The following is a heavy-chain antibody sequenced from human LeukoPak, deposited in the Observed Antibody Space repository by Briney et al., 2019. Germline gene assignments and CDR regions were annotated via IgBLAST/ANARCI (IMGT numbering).Heavy chain of an antibody. J-gene: IGHJ6*02. V-gene: IGHV3-23*01. CDR1: GFTFSSYA. CDR3: AKGKAWFGEGGMDV. Sequence: QPGGSLRLSCAASGFTFSSYAMNWVRQAPGKGLEWVSAISGNGGATYYADSVKGRFTISRDNSKNTLYLQMNSLRAEDTAVYYCAKGKAWFGEGGMDVWGQGTTVTVSS. CDR2: ISGNGGAT. D-gene: IGHD3-10*01.